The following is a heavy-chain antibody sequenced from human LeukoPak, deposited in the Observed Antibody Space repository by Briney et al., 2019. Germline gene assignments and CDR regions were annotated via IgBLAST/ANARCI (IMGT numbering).Heavy chain of an antibody. Sequence: SQTLSLTCTVSGGSISSGSYYWSWIRQPAGKGLEWIGRIYTSGSTNYNPSLKSRVTISVDTSKNQFSLKLSSVTAADTAVYYCARDAGHQLSRRNYYAMDVWGQGTTVTVSS. CDR3: ARDAGHQLSRRNYYAMDV. J-gene: IGHJ6*02. CDR1: GGSISSGSYY. D-gene: IGHD1-1*01. V-gene: IGHV4-61*02. CDR2: IYTSGST.